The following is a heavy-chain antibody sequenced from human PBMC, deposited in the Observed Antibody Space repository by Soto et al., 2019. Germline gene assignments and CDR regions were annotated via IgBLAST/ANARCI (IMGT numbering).Heavy chain of an antibody. CDR3: ARAGYSGYPPQGGAFDI. J-gene: IGHJ3*02. D-gene: IGHD5-12*01. CDR2: IWYDGSNK. CDR1: GFTFSSYG. Sequence: GGSLRLSCAASGFTFSSYGMHWVRQAPGKGLEWVAVIWYDGSNKYYADSVKGRFTISRDNSKNTLYLQMNSLRAEDTAVYYCARAGYSGYPPQGGAFDIWGQGTMVTVSS. V-gene: IGHV3-33*01.